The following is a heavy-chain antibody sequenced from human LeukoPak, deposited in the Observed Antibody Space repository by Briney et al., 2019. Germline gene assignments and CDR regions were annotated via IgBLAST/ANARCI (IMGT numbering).Heavy chain of an antibody. CDR3: ARGNSKYYYGSGSYYNPARTYFDY. J-gene: IGHJ4*02. D-gene: IGHD3-10*01. CDR2: IYHSGST. V-gene: IGHV4-30-2*01. Sequence: SETLSLTCAVSGGSISSGGYSWSWIRQPPGKGLEWIGYIYHSGSTYYNPSLKSRVTISVDRSKNQFSLKLSSVTAADTAVYYCARGNSKYYYGSGSYYNPARTYFDYWGQGTLVTVSS. CDR1: GGSISSGGYS.